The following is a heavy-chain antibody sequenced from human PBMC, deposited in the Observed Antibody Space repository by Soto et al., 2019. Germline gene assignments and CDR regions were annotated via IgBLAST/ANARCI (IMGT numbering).Heavy chain of an antibody. CDR3: ARDREWVICDS. CDR1: GFTFSSYI. V-gene: IGHV3-74*01. J-gene: IGHJ4*02. D-gene: IGHD3-3*01. Sequence: EVKLVESGGGLVKPGGSLRLSCAASGFTFSSYIMHWVRQTPGKGLVWVSRITTDGGNTTYGDSVRGRVNISRYNVKNTLYLQMNGLSAEDTAVYNWARDREWVICDSWGQGTLVTVSS. CDR2: ITTDGGNT.